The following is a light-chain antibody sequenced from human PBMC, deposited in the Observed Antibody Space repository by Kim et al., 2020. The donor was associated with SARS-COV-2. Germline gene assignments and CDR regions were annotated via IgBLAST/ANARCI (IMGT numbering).Light chain of an antibody. J-gene: IGKJ2*01. CDR2: GIF. Sequence: DIQMTQSPSSLSASVGDRVTITCRASQSISSYLNWYQHKPGKAPKLLIYGIFSLQSGVPSRFSGSGSGTEFTLTISSLQPEDFATYYCQQSYSIPDTFGQETKLEI. CDR1: QSISSY. CDR3: QQSYSIPDT. V-gene: IGKV1-39*01.